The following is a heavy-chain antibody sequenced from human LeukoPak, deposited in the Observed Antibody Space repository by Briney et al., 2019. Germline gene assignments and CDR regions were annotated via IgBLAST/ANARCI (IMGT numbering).Heavy chain of an antibody. V-gene: IGHV3-74*01. CDR3: TRDWRNMAFDY. J-gene: IGHJ4*02. CDR2: IISDGTTT. Sequence: GGSLRLSCTASGFPLSNFWMHWVRQVPGKGLVWVSRIISDGTTTSYADSVKGRFTISRDNAKNTLYLHMNSLRAEDTAVYYCTRDWRNMAFDYWGRGTLVSVSS. CDR1: GFPLSNFW. D-gene: IGHD2/OR15-2a*01.